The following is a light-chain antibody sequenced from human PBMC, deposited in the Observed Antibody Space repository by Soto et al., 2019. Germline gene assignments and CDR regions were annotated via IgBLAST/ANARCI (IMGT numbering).Light chain of an antibody. V-gene: IGKV3-11*01. CDR3: HQRQSWPRT. Sequence: ESMVKHSPATLSSFPGDRVTLYFRASQAVNTMLAWYQHKPGQAPRLLIYLASNRAAGVPARFSGSGSGTDFTLTISDVEPEDFAVYYCHQRQSWPRTFGQGTKVDI. CDR2: LAS. J-gene: IGKJ1*01. CDR1: QAVNTM.